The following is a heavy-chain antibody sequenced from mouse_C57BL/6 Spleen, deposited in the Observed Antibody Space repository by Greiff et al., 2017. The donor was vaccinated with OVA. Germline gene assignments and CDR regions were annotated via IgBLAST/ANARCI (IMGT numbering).Heavy chain of an antibody. CDR3: AREDYYGSSYPPFAY. CDR2: IYPGSGST. D-gene: IGHD1-1*01. Sequence: QVQLKQPGAELVKPGASVKISCKASGYTFTSYWITWVKQRPGQGLEWIGDIYPGSGSTNYNEKFKSKATLTVDTSSSTAYMQLSSLTSEDSAVYYCAREDYYGSSYPPFAYWGQGTLVTVSA. J-gene: IGHJ3*01. CDR1: GYTFTSYW. V-gene: IGHV1-55*01.